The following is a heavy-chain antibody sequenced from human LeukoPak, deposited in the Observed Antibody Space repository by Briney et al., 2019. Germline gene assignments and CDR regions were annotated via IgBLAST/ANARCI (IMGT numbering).Heavy chain of an antibody. CDR2: IKQDGSAK. J-gene: IGHJ4*02. Sequence: GGSLRLSCAASEFSFSRSWRNWVRQAPGKGLEGLANIKQDGSAKYYVDSVEGRFTISRETAKNSLYLQMTSLRAEDTAVYYCGGGGYWGQGIQVTVSS. CDR1: EFSFSRSW. D-gene: IGHD6-25*01. CDR3: GGGGY. V-gene: IGHV3-7*05.